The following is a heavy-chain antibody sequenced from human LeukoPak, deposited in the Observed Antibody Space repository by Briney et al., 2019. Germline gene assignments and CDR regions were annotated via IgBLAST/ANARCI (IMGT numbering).Heavy chain of an antibody. Sequence: PVKVSCKASGGTFSSYAISWVRQAPGQGLEWMGGIIPIFGTANYAQKFQGRVTITADESTGTAYMELSSLRSEDTAVYYCARVGDDYGDYIWFDPWGQGTLVTVSS. J-gene: IGHJ5*02. CDR2: IIPIFGTA. V-gene: IGHV1-69*13. CDR1: GGTFSSYA. D-gene: IGHD4-17*01. CDR3: ARVGDDYGDYIWFDP.